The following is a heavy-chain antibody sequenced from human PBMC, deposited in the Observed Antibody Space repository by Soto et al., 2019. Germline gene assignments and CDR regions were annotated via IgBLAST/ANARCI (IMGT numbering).Heavy chain of an antibody. J-gene: IGHJ4*01. V-gene: IGHV3-20*01. Sequence: SGGSLRLSCAASGFTFDNFGMSWARQVPGKGLEWVSAINWNSVSTTYADSVKGRFTISRDNAKNSRYLQMNSLRAEDAALYHCARGGYCSGGSCFDYWGHGPLVTVSS. CDR1: GFTFDNFG. D-gene: IGHD2-15*01. CDR2: INWNSVST. CDR3: ARGGYCSGGSCFDY.